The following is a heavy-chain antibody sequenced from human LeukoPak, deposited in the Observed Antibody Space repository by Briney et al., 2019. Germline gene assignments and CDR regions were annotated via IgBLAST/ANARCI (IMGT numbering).Heavy chain of an antibody. J-gene: IGHJ4*02. CDR1: GGSISRNTYY. D-gene: IGHD1-26*01. Sequence: SETLSLTCTVSGGSISRNTYYWGWIRQPPGKGLEWIGSISYSGSTYYNPSLKSRVTISVDTSKNQFSLKLSSVTAADTAVYYCARALLGGTTFPDDWGQGTLVTVSS. V-gene: IGHV4-39*01. CDR3: ARALLGGTTFPDD. CDR2: ISYSGST.